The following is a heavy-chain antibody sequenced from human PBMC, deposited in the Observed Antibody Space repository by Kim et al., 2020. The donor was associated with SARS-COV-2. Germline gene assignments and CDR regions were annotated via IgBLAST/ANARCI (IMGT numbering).Heavy chain of an antibody. J-gene: IGHJ3*02. CDR2: INTNTGNP. V-gene: IGHV7-4-1*01. CDR3: ARDLGYCSSTSCSPDDFDI. Sequence: ASVKVSCKASGYTFTSYAMNWVRQAPGQGLEWMGWINTNTGNPTYAQGFTGRFVFSLDTSVSTAYLQIGSLKAGDTAVYYCARDLGYCSSTSCSPDDFDIWGQGTMVTVVS. CDR1: GYTFTSYA. D-gene: IGHD2-2*01.